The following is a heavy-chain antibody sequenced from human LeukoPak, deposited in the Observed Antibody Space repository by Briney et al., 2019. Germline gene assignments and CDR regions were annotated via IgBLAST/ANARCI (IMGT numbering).Heavy chain of an antibody. V-gene: IGHV3-11*01. CDR3: ARIPSYYYGSGMSYYFDY. CDR1: GFTFSDYH. Sequence: KPGGSLRLSCAASGFTFSDYHMSWIRQAPGKGLEWVSYISSSGSTIYYADSVKGRFTISRDNAKNSLYLQMNSLRAEDTAVYYCARIPSYYYGSGMSYYFDYWGQGTLVTVSS. CDR2: ISSSGSTI. D-gene: IGHD3-10*01. J-gene: IGHJ4*02.